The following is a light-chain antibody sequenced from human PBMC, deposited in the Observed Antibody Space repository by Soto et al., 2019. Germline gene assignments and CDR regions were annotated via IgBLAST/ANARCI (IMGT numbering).Light chain of an antibody. CDR3: QQYNSLWM. J-gene: IGKJ1*01. CDR2: KAS. V-gene: IGKV1-5*03. Sequence: IQVTQSASTLSASVGDRVTITCRASQSVSSWLAWYQQKPGKAPKLLIYKASSLESGVPSRFSGSGSGTEFTLTISSLQPDDFATYYCQQYNSLWMCRHGTKAE. CDR1: QSVSSW.